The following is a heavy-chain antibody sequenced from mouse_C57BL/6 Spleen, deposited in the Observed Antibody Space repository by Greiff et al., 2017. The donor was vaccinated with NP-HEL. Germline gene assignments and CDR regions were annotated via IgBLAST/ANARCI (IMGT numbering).Heavy chain of an antibody. CDR2: IYPGDGDT. V-gene: IGHV1-80*01. Sequence: VQLQQSGAELVKPGASVKISCKASGYAFSSYWMNWVKQRPGKGLEWIGQIYPGDGDTNYNGKFKGKATLTADKSSSTAYMQFSSLTSEDSAVYFCAREYVGAWFAYWGQGTLVTVSA. CDR3: AREYVGAWFAY. J-gene: IGHJ3*01. D-gene: IGHD2-10*02. CDR1: GYAFSSYW.